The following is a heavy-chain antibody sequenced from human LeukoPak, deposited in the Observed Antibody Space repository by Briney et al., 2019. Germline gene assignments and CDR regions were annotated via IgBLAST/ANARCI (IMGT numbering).Heavy chain of an antibody. D-gene: IGHD6-13*01. J-gene: IGHJ3*02. CDR3: AKKGGPSSTWEGAFDI. CDR2: IRYDGSNK. Sequence: GGSLRLSCAASGFTFSSYGMHWVRQAPGKGLEWVAFIRYDGSNKYYADSVKGRFTISRDNSKNTLYLQMNSLRAEDTAVYYCAKKGGPSSTWEGAFDIWGQGTMVTVSS. V-gene: IGHV3-30*02. CDR1: GFTFSSYG.